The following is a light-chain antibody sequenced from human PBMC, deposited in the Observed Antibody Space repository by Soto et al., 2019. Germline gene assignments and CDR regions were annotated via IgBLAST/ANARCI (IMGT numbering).Light chain of an antibody. J-gene: IGLJ2*01. Sequence: QSVLTQPPSASGTPGQRVTISCSGSSSNIGSNTVNWYQQLPGTAPKLLIYSNNQRPSGFPDRFSGSKSGTSASLAISGLKSEDEADYYCAAWDDIMNGVVFGGGTKQPVL. CDR1: SSNIGSNT. CDR3: AAWDDIMNGVV. CDR2: SNN. V-gene: IGLV1-44*01.